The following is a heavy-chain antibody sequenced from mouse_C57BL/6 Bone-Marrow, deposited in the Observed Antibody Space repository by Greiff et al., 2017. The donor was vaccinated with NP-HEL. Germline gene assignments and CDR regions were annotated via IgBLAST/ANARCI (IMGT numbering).Heavy chain of an antibody. Sequence: QVQLQQPGAELVKPGASVKMSCKASGYTFTSYWLTWVKQRPGQGLEWIGDIYPGSGSTNYNEKFKSKATLTVDTSSSTAYMQLSSLTSEDSAVYYCAIITTVVADYFDYWGQGTTLTVSS. CDR1: GYTFTSYW. CDR3: AIITTVVADYFDY. V-gene: IGHV1-55*01. J-gene: IGHJ2*01. CDR2: IYPGSGST. D-gene: IGHD1-1*01.